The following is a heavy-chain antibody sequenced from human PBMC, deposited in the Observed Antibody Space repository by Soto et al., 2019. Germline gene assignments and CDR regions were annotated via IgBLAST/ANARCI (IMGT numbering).Heavy chain of an antibody. J-gene: IGHJ4*02. D-gene: IGHD2-15*01. CDR2: ISWNSGSI. V-gene: IGHV3-9*01. Sequence: EVQLVESGGGLVQPGRSLRLSCAASGFTFDDYAMHWVRQAPGKGLEWVSGISWNSGSIGYADSVKGRFTISRDNAKNSLYLQMNSLRAEDTALYYCAKGVAAWGFFDYWGQRTLVTVSS. CDR1: GFTFDDYA. CDR3: AKGVAAWGFFDY.